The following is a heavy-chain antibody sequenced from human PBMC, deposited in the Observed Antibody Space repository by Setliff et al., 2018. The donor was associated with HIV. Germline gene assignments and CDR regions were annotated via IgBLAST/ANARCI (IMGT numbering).Heavy chain of an antibody. CDR1: GFIFSTYS. CDR3: ARAVHSGWYYFDY. D-gene: IGHD6-19*01. Sequence: PGGSLRLSCAASGFIFSTYSMNWVRQAPGKGLEWVSYISSSSTTIKYADSVKGRFTISRDNAKNSLYLQLNSLRPEDTAVDYCARAVHSGWYYFDYWGQGTLVTVSS. V-gene: IGHV3-48*01. CDR2: ISSSSTTI. J-gene: IGHJ4*02.